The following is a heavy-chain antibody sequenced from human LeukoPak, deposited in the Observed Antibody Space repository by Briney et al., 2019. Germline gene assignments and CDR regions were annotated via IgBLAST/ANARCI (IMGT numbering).Heavy chain of an antibody. V-gene: IGHV3-21*01. CDR2: ISSSSSYI. Sequence: GGSLRLSCAASGFTFSSYSMNWVRQAPGKGLEWVSSISSSSSYIYYADSVKGRFTISRDNAKNSLYLQMNSLRAEDTAVYYCHIVVVVAAHISDYWGQGTLVTVSS. D-gene: IGHD2-15*01. CDR3: HIVVVVAAHISDY. J-gene: IGHJ4*02. CDR1: GFTFSSYS.